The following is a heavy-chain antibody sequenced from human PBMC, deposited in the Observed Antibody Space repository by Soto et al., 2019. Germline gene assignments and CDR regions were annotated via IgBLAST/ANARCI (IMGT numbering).Heavy chain of an antibody. D-gene: IGHD3-22*01. Sequence: ASVKVSCKASGGTFSSYTISWVRQAPGQGLEWMGRIIPILGIANYAQKFQGRVTITADKSTSTAYMELSSLRSEDTAVYYCAIGSGDYYDSSGYLVYWGQGTLVTVS. CDR3: AIGSGDYYDSSGYLVY. V-gene: IGHV1-69*02. CDR2: IIPILGIA. J-gene: IGHJ4*02. CDR1: GGTFSSYT.